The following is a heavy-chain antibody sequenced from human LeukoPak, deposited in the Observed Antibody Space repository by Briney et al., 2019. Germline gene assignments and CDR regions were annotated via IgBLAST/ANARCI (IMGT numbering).Heavy chain of an antibody. CDR1: GFTFSSYS. CDR2: INSDSSLM. V-gene: IGHV3-21*01. D-gene: IGHD3-16*01. J-gene: IGHJ4*02. Sequence: GGSLRLSCAASGFTFSSYSMNWVRQAPGKGLEWVSSINSDSSLMYYAESVKGRFTISRDNARNSLYLQMNSLSVEDTAVYYCIRDLFDDYSLDYWGQGALVTVSS. CDR3: IRDLFDDYSLDY.